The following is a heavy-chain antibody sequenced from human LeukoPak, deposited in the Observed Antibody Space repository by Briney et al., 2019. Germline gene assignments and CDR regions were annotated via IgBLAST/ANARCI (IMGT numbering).Heavy chain of an antibody. Sequence: ASVKVSCQASGGTFSSYAISWVRQAPGQGLEWMGGIIPIFGTANYAQKFQGRLTITTDETTSTAYRELSSLRSEDTGVYYCARDRTTMVRAFDAFDIWGQGTMVTVSS. CDR3: ARDRTTMVRAFDAFDI. J-gene: IGHJ3*02. CDR2: IIPIFGTA. CDR1: GGTFSSYA. V-gene: IGHV1-69*05. D-gene: IGHD3-10*01.